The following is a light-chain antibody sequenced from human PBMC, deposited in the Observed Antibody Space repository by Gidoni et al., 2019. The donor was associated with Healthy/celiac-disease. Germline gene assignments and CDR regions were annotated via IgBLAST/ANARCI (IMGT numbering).Light chain of an antibody. CDR1: QSVSSSD. J-gene: IGKJ4*01. Sequence: IVLTQSPGTLSLSPGERATLSCRASQSVSSSDLAWYQQKPGQAPRLLIYGASSRATGIPDRFSGSGSGTDFTLTISRLEPEDFAVYYCQQYGSSPLLTFGGXTKVEIK. CDR2: GAS. CDR3: QQYGSSPLLT. V-gene: IGKV3-20*01.